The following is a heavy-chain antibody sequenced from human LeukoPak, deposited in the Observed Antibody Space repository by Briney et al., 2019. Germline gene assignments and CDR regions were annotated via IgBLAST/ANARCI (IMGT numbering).Heavy chain of an antibody. D-gene: IGHD3-16*01. CDR1: GYTFTNYR. CDR2: INGGVENT. CDR3: ARAEVLESFGHNKHCMDV. V-gene: IGHV1-3*01. J-gene: IGHJ6*02. Sequence: GASVKVSCKASGYTFTNYRIHWVRQAPGQSLEWMGQINGGVENTKYSQKFQGRLTITRDIVATTAYLKLSSLRSEDTAVYFCARAEVLESFGHNKHCMDVWGQGTTVIVSS.